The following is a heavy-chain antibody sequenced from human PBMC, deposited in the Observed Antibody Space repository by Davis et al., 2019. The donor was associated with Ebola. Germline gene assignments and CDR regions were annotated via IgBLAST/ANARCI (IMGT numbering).Heavy chain of an antibody. Sequence: SVKVSCKASGGTFSSYAISWVRQAPGQGLEWMGGIIPIFGTATYAHNFQDRVTITADESRITAYLELSSLRSEDTAVYYCAKDRYYDNSPLYFESETRGQGTLVTVSS. J-gene: IGHJ4*02. V-gene: IGHV1-69*13. D-gene: IGHD3-22*01. CDR3: AKDRYYDNSPLYFESET. CDR2: IIPIFGTA. CDR1: GGTFSSYA.